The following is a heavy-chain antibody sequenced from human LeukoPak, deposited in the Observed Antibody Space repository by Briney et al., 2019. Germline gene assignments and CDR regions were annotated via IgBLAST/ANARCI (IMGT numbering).Heavy chain of an antibody. Sequence: PGGSLRLSCAASGFTFSSYAMSWVRQAPGKGLEWVSAISGSGGSTYYADSVKGRFTISRDNSKNTLYLQMNSLRAENTAVYYCAKVSHIVVVPAAIHFDYWGQGTLVTVSS. V-gene: IGHV3-23*01. CDR1: GFTFSSYA. CDR3: AKVSHIVVVPAAIHFDY. CDR2: ISGSGGST. D-gene: IGHD2-2*01. J-gene: IGHJ4*02.